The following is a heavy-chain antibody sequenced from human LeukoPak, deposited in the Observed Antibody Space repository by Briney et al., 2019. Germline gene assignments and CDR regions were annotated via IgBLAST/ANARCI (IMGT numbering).Heavy chain of an antibody. V-gene: IGHV4-39*07. CDR3: ARVSGYSSGWYGENWFDP. CDR1: GGSISSSSYY. D-gene: IGHD6-19*01. J-gene: IGHJ5*02. CDR2: IYYSGST. Sequence: SETLSLTCTVSGGSISSSSYYWGWIRQPPGKGLEWIGSIYYSGSTYYNPSLKSRVAISVDTSKNQFSLKLSSVTAADTAVYYCARVSGYSSGWYGENWFDPWGQGTLVTVSS.